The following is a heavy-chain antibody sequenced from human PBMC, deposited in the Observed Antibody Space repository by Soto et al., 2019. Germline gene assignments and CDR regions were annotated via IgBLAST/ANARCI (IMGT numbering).Heavy chain of an antibody. CDR2: TYWNGND. D-gene: IGHD5-12*01. CDR3: AHRGGGYDISWDYFDY. J-gene: IGHJ4*02. CDR1: GFSLTSSGVG. V-gene: IGHV2-5*01. Sequence: QITLEESGPTLVKPTRTLTLTCTFSGFSLTSSGVGVGWIRQPPGKALEWLALTYWNGNDRYSPSLRRRLAIKKATSENQVVLTMTNMDPVDTATDYCAHRGGGYDISWDYFDYWGQGIMVTVSS.